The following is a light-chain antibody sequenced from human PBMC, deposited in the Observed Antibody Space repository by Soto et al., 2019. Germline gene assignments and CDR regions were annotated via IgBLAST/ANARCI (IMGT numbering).Light chain of an antibody. CDR2: EVT. J-gene: IGLJ1*01. Sequence: QSALTQPASVSGSPGXSITISXXGTXXXXXSYNLVSWYQQHPGKAPKLMIYEVTKRPSGVSDRFSGSKSGNTASLTISGLQAEDEADYYCCSYAGCSTFGYVFGTGTKLTVL. V-gene: IGLV2-23*02. CDR1: XXXXXSYNL. CDR3: CSYAGCSTFGYV.